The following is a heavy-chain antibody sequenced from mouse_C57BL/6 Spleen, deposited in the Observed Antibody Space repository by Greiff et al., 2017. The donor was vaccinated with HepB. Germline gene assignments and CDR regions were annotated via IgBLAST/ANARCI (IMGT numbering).Heavy chain of an antibody. J-gene: IGHJ3*01. V-gene: IGHV1-63*01. Sequence: QVQLQQSGAELVRPGTSVKMSCKASGYTFTNYWIGWAKQRPGHGLEWIGDIYPGGGYTNYNEKFKGKATLTADKSSSTAYLQFSSLTSEDSAIYYCARSDYDYFFAYWGQGTLVTVSA. CDR2: IYPGGGYT. CDR3: ARSDYDYFFAY. D-gene: IGHD2-4*01. CDR1: GYTFTNYW.